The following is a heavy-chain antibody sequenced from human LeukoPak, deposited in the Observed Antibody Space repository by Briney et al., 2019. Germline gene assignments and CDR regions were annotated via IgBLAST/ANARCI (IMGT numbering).Heavy chain of an antibody. CDR1: GFTFSSSP. Sequence: GGSLRLSCAASGFTFSSSPMSWVRQAPGKGLEWVSVIGGSVGNINYADSVKGRFTISRDNSKNTLYLQMNSLRAEDTAVYYCAQWHTVDYWGQGTLVTVSS. CDR2: IGGSVGNI. D-gene: IGHD2-8*01. J-gene: IGHJ4*02. CDR3: AQWHTVDY. V-gene: IGHV3-23*01.